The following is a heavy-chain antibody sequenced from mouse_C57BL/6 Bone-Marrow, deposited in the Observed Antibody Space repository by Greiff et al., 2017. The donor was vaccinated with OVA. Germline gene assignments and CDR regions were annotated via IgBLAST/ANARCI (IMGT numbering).Heavy chain of an antibody. Sequence: QVQLQQPGTELVKPGASVKLSCKASGYTFTSYWMHWVKQRPGQGLEWIGNINPSNGGTNYNEKFKSKATLTVDKSSSTAYMQLRSLTSEDSAVYYCARSGWLLKYFDVWGTGTTVTVSS. CDR1: GYTFTSYW. D-gene: IGHD2-3*01. CDR3: ARSGWLLKYFDV. CDR2: INPSNGGT. J-gene: IGHJ1*03. V-gene: IGHV1-53*01.